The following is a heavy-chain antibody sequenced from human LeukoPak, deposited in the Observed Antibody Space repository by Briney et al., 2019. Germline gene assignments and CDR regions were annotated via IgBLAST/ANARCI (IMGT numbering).Heavy chain of an antibody. V-gene: IGHV4-59*08. D-gene: IGHD3-10*01. Sequence: SETLSLTCTVSGGSISSDYWSWIRQSPGKGLEWIGYIYYSGTTSYNPSLKSRVTISLDTSKNQFSLKLSSVTAADTAVYYCARSSMFRGVTVDYWGQGTLVTVSS. CDR3: ARSSMFRGVTVDY. J-gene: IGHJ4*02. CDR1: GGSISSDY. CDR2: IYYSGTT.